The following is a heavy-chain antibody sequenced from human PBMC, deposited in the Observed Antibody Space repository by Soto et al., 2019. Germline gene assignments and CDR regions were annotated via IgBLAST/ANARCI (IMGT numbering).Heavy chain of an antibody. CDR2: ISYDGSNK. Sequence: QVQLVESGGGVVQPGRSLRLSCAASGFTFSSYGMHWVRQAPGKGLEWVAVISYDGSNKYYADSVKGRFTISRDNSKNTLYLQMNSLRAEDTAVYYCAKDTMDLYYYYGMDVWGQGTTVTVSS. CDR1: GFTFSSYG. V-gene: IGHV3-30*18. CDR3: AKDTMDLYYYYGMDV. D-gene: IGHD3-10*01. J-gene: IGHJ6*02.